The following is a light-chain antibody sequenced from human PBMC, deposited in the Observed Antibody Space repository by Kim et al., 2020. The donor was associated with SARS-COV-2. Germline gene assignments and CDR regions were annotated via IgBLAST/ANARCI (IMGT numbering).Light chain of an antibody. J-gene: IGLJ2*01. CDR1: SDDVGANDY. CDR3: SSYTTRNTLDVI. CDR2: YVN. V-gene: IGLV2-14*01. Sequence: SITIDCGGTSDDVGANDYVSWYQRRPGKAPKLLLYYVNYRPSGVSSRFSGSRSGNTASLTISGLQAEDEADFFCSSYTTRNTLDVIFGGGTQLTVL.